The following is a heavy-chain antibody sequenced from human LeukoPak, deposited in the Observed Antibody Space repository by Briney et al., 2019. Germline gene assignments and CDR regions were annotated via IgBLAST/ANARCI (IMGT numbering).Heavy chain of an antibody. CDR3: ARGVDWFDP. J-gene: IGHJ5*02. CDR2: IIALFGTA. CDR1: GGTFSSYA. Sequence: ASVKVSCKASGGTFSSYAISWVRQAPGQGLEWMGGIIALFGTANYAQKFQGRLTITADESTSTAYMELSSLRSEDTAVYYCARGVDWFDPWGQGTLVTVSS. V-gene: IGHV1-69*13. D-gene: IGHD2-15*01.